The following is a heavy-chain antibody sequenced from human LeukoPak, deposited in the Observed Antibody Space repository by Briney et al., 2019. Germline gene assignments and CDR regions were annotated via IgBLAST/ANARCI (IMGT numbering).Heavy chain of an antibody. V-gene: IGHV3-23*01. J-gene: IGHJ4*02. CDR3: AKEIFSGLLYIDY. Sequence: GGSLRLSCTASGFTFSIYHMNWVRQAPGKGLEWVSAITDAVGSTHYADSVKGRFTISSDNSKNTVYLQMNSLRPEDMAVYYCAKEIFSGLLYIDYWGQGTLVTVSS. CDR1: GFTFSIYH. CDR2: ITDAVGST. D-gene: IGHD5-12*01.